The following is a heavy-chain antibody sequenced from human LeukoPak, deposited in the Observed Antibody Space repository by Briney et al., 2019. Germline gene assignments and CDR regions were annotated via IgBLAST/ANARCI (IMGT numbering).Heavy chain of an antibody. J-gene: IGHJ4*02. CDR3: AIVYERSAIFGVGPFDY. CDR1: GGTFSSYA. Sequence: SVKVSCKASGGTFSSYAISWVRQAPGQGLEWMGGIILIFGTANYAQKFQGRVTITADESTSTAYMELSSPRSEDTAVYYCAIVYERSAIFGVGPFDYWGQGTLVTVSS. CDR2: IILIFGTA. D-gene: IGHD3-3*01. V-gene: IGHV1-69*13.